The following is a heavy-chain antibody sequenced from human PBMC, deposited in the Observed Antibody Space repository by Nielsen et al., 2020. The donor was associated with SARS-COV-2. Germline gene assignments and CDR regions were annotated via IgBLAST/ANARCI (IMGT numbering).Heavy chain of an antibody. CDR2: IRSKANSYAT. J-gene: IGHJ4*02. CDR3: TSGYSYDYPH. V-gene: IGHV3-73*01. D-gene: IGHD5-18*01. CDR1: GFTFSGSA. Sequence: GESLKISCAASGFTFSGSAMHWVRQASGKRLEWVGRIRSKANSYATAYAASVKGRFIISRDDSKNTAYLQMNSLKTEDTAVYYCTSGYSYDYPHWGQGTLVTVSS.